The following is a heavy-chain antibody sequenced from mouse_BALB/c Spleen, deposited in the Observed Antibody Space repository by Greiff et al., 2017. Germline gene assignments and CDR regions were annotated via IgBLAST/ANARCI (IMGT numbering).Heavy chain of an antibody. V-gene: IGHV1-69*02. CDR2: IYPSDSYT. CDR3: TREYGNYEGFAY. J-gene: IGHJ3*01. CDR1: GYTFTSYW. Sequence: VKLMEPGAELVRPGASVKLSCKASGYTFTSYWINWVKQRPGQGLEWIGNIYPSDSYTNYNQKFKDKATLTVDKSSSTAYMQLSSPTSEDSAVYYCTREYGNYEGFAYWGQGTLVTVSA. D-gene: IGHD2-10*02.